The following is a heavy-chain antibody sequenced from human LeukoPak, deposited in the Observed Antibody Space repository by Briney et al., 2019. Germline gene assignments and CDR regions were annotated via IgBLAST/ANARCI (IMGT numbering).Heavy chain of an antibody. CDR1: GFTFGNYA. J-gene: IGHJ4*02. CDR2: ISRSSTYI. V-gene: IGHV3-21*01. Sequence: GGSLRLSCAASGFTFGNYALNWVCQTPGKGLEWVSSISRSSTYIYYADSLKGRFTISRDNAKNSLFLQMNSLRAEDTAVYYCARSRGDYLTFDYWGQGTLVTVSS. CDR3: ARSRGDYLTFDY. D-gene: IGHD4-17*01.